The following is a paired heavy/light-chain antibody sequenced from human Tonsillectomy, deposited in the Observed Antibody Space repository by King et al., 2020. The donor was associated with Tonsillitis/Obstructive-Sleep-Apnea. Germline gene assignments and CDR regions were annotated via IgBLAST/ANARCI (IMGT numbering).Heavy chain of an antibody. D-gene: IGHD2-15*01. CDR2: ISPYNGNT. CDR3: ARDGSRLLIALTRDYMDV. Sequence: QVQLVQSGAEMKKPGASVKVSCKASGYTFTSYGISWVRQAPGHGLEWMGWISPYNGNTNYAQNVQGRVTMTTDTSTSTAYMELRSLRSDDTAVYYCARDGSRLLIALTRDYMDVWGKGTTVT. V-gene: IGHV1-18*01. CDR1: GYTFTSYG. J-gene: IGHJ6*03.
Light chain of an antibody. Sequence: SYVLTQPPSVSVAPGQTARITCGGNDIGSKSVHWYQQKPGQAPVLVVCDNSDRPSGIPERFSGSNSGNTATVTISRVEAGDEADYYCQVWDSSSDWVFGGGTKLTVL. CDR1: DIGSKS. CDR3: QVWDSSSDWV. CDR2: DNS. V-gene: IGLV3-21*02. J-gene: IGLJ3*02.